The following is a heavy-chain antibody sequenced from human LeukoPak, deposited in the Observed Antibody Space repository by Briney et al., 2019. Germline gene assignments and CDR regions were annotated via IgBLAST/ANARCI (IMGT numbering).Heavy chain of an antibody. CDR2: INPNSGGT. CDR3: ARGVYCSGGSCYSFDY. D-gene: IGHD2-15*01. V-gene: IGHV1-2*02. Sequence: ASVKVSCKASGYTCAGYYMHWVRQAPGQGLEWMGWINPNSGGTNYAQKFQGRVTMTRDTSISTAYMELSRLRSDDTAVYYCARGVYCSGGSCYSFDYWGQGTLVTVSS. J-gene: IGHJ4*02. CDR1: GYTCAGYY.